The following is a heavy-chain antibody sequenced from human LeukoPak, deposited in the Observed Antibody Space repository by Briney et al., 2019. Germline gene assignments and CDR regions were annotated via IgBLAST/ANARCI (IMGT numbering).Heavy chain of an antibody. D-gene: IGHD6-19*01. Sequence: GGSLRLSCAASGFNFRDHWMDWVRQAPGKGLEWVGHIKTDGSETYYLDSLRGRFSISRDNTNNALYLQMNSLRAEDTAVYYCVKNNGWFHLAQWGQGTLVTVSS. CDR3: VKNNGWFHLAQ. CDR2: IKTDGSET. J-gene: IGHJ4*02. V-gene: IGHV3-7*03. CDR1: GFNFRDHW.